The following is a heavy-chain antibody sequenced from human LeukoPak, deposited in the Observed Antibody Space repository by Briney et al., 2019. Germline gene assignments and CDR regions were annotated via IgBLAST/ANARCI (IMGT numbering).Heavy chain of an antibody. CDR1: GFTFSSYS. J-gene: IGHJ4*02. V-gene: IGHV3-7*01. Sequence: GGSLRLSCAASGFTFSSYSMNWVRQAPGKGLEWVANIMEDGSVKNYVDSVKGRFTISRDNAKSSLYLQMNSLRAGDTAVYFCAGEGIWSGPSFDSWGQGTLVTVSS. CDR2: IMEDGSVK. D-gene: IGHD3-3*01. CDR3: AGEGIWSGPSFDS.